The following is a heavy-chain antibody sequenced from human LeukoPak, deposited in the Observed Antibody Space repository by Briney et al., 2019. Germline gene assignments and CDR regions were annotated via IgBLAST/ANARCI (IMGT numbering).Heavy chain of an antibody. D-gene: IGHD3-3*01. V-gene: IGHV3-7*01. CDR2: IKQDGSEK. Sequence: PGGSLRLSCAASGFTFSSYWMSWVRQAPGKGLEWVANIKQDGSEKYYVDSVKGRFTISRDNAKNSLYLQMNSLRAEDTAVYYCARVPRDRYGIRFLEWLRDIFDYWGQGTLVTVSS. CDR3: ARVPRDRYGIRFLEWLRDIFDY. J-gene: IGHJ4*02. CDR1: GFTFSSYW.